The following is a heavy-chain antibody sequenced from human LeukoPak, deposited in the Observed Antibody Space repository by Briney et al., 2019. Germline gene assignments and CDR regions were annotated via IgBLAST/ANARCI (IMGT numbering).Heavy chain of an antibody. J-gene: IGHJ5*02. CDR3: ARVLHGGNPIVDWFDP. D-gene: IGHD4-23*01. Sequence: APVKVSCKASGYTFTSYDINWVRQATGQGLEWMGWMNPNSGNTGYAQKFQGRVTMTRNTSISTAYMELSSLRSEDTAVYYCARVLHGGNPIVDWFDPWGQGTLVTVSS. V-gene: IGHV1-8*01. CDR2: MNPNSGNT. CDR1: GYTFTSYD.